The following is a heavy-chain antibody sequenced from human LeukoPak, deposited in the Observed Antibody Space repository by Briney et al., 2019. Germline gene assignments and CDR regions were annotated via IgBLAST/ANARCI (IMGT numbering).Heavy chain of an antibody. CDR1: GGTFSSYA. V-gene: IGHV1-69*13. CDR2: IIPIFGTA. Sequence: SVKVSCKASGGTFSSYAISWVRQAPGQGLEWMGGIIPIFGTANYTQKFQGRVTITADESTSTAYMELSSLRSEDTAVYYCARVRGTTGMNRNYYYYGMDVWGQGTTVTVSS. CDR3: ARVRGTTGMNRNYYYYGMDV. D-gene: IGHD1-1*01. J-gene: IGHJ6*02.